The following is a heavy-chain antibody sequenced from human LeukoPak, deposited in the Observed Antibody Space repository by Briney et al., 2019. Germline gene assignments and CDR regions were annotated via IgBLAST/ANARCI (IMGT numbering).Heavy chain of an antibody. CDR2: ISGSGSST. CDR3: AKDGLYSYGSPAAYYFDY. D-gene: IGHD5-18*01. Sequence: PGGSLRLSCAASGFTFSSYAMSWVRQAPGKGLEWVSAISGSGSSTYYADSVKGRFTISRDNSKNTLYLQMNSLRAEDTAVYYCAKDGLYSYGSPAAYYFDYWGQGTLVTVSS. V-gene: IGHV3-23*01. CDR1: GFTFSSYA. J-gene: IGHJ4*02.